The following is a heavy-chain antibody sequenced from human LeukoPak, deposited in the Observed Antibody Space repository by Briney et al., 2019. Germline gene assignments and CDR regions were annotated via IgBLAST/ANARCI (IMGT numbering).Heavy chain of an antibody. CDR1: GYTFIGYY. Sequence: ASVKVSCKASGYTFIGYYIHGVRQAPGQGLEWMGWINPNSGGTNYAQKFQGRVTMTRDTSISTAYMELSRLISDDTAVYHCARAHCSSTNCYQFDYWGQGTLVTVSS. CDR2: INPNSGGT. D-gene: IGHD2-2*01. J-gene: IGHJ4*02. V-gene: IGHV1-2*02. CDR3: ARAHCSSTNCYQFDY.